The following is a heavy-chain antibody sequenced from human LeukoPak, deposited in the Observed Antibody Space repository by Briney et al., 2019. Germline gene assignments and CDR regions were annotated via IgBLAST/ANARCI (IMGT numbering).Heavy chain of an antibody. CDR1: GGTFTSYA. CDR2: IIPLFGTA. Sequence: GASVKVSCKASGGTFTSYAMSWVRQAPGQGLEWMGGIIPLFGTANYAQKFQGRVTITADESTSKAYMELSSLRSEDTAVYYCARGQINYYGSGSYCNYYFMDVWGKGTTVTVSS. CDR3: ARGQINYYGSGSYCNYYFMDV. J-gene: IGHJ6*03. V-gene: IGHV1-69*13. D-gene: IGHD3-10*01.